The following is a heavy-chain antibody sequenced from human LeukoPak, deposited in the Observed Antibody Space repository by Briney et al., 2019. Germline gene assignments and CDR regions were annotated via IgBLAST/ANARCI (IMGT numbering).Heavy chain of an antibody. D-gene: IGHD2-15*01. J-gene: IGHJ2*01. CDR3: ARPYCSGGSCYEWDWYFDL. V-gene: IGHV1-2*04. CDR2: INPNSGGT. Sequence: ASVKVSCKASGYTFTGYYMHWVRQAPGQGLEWMGWINPNSGGTNYAQKFQGWVTMTRDTSISTAYMELSRLRSDDTAVYYCARPYCSGGSCYEWDWYFDLWGRGTLVTVFS. CDR1: GYTFTGYY.